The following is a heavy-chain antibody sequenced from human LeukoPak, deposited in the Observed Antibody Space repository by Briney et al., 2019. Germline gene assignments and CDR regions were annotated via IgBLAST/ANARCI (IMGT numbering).Heavy chain of an antibody. Sequence: PSETLSLTCTVSGGSISSYYWSWIRQPPGKGLEWIGYIYYSGSTNYNPSLKSRVTISVDTSKNQFSLKLSSETAADTAVYYCARVTPYSSSWYKAEYFQHWGHGTLVTVSS. J-gene: IGHJ1*01. CDR3: ARVTPYSSSWYKAEYFQH. CDR1: GGSISSYY. D-gene: IGHD6-13*01. CDR2: IYYSGST. V-gene: IGHV4-59*01.